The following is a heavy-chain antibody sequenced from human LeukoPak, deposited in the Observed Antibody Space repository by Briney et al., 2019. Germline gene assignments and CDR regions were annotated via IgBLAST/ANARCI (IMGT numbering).Heavy chain of an antibody. D-gene: IGHD2-8*02. J-gene: IGHJ4*02. CDR1: GFTFSDYN. Sequence: GGSLRLSCAASGFTFSDYNMNWVRQAPGKGLEWVSYITDSGNTIHYADSVKGRFTISRDNAKNSLYLQMNSLRAEDTAVYYCARSIGLTGGGVDVWGQGTLVTVSS. CDR3: ARSIGLTGGGVDV. V-gene: IGHV3-11*01. CDR2: ITDSGNTI.